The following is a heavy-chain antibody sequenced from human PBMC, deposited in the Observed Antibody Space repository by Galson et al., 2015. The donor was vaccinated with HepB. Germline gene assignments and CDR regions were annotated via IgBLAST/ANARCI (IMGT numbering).Heavy chain of an antibody. J-gene: IGHJ4*02. CDR2: ISGSGGST. CDR1: GFTFSSYA. V-gene: IGHV3-23*01. CDR3: AKDPEISVVVTAIAHFDY. Sequence: SLRLSCAASGFTFSSYAMSWVRQAPGKGLEWVSAISGSGGSTYYADSVKGRFTISRDNSKNTLYLQMNSLRAEDTAVYYCAKDPEISVVVTAIAHFDYWGQGTLVTVSS. D-gene: IGHD2-21*02.